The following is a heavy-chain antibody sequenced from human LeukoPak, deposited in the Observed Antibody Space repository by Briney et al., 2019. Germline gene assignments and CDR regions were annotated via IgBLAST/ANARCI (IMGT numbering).Heavy chain of an antibody. CDR2: INGDGSST. J-gene: IGHJ6*03. V-gene: IGHV3-74*01. D-gene: IGHD6-19*01. CDR3: ARDGGWYKRGLDHYYYYMDV. CDR1: GFTFTTNW. Sequence: GGSLRLSCAASGFTFTTNWMHWVRQDPEKGLEWVSRINGDGSSTTYADSVKGRFTISRDNAKNTVYLRMNSLRVEDTALYYCARDGGWYKRGLDHYYYYMDVWGKGTTVIVSS.